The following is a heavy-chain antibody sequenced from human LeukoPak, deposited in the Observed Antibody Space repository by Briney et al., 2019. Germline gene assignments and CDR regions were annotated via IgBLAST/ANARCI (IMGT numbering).Heavy chain of an antibody. V-gene: IGHV3-23*01. CDR2: ISGSGGST. CDR1: GFTFSSYA. CDR3: AKDEHYDYVWGSYRYTGDAFDI. J-gene: IGHJ3*02. D-gene: IGHD3-16*02. Sequence: GGSLRLSCAASGFTFSSYAMSWVRQAPGKGLEWVSAISGSGGSTYYADSVKGRFTISRDNSKNTLYLQMNSLRAEDTAVYYCAKDEHYDYVWGSYRYTGDAFDIWGQGTMVTVSS.